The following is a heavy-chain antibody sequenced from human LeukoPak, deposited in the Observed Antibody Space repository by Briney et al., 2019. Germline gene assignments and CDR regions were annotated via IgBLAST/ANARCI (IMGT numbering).Heavy chain of an antibody. J-gene: IGHJ4*02. Sequence: PSETLSLTCTVSGGSVSSNSYYWSWVRQPPGKGLEWIGFIDYTESANYNPSLKSRVTISLDTSKNQFSVKVMPVTAADTAVYYCARIPVAKTFDYWGQGTLVTVSS. CDR3: ARIPVAKTFDY. D-gene: IGHD6-19*01. V-gene: IGHV4-61*01. CDR1: GGSVSSNSYY. CDR2: IDYTESA.